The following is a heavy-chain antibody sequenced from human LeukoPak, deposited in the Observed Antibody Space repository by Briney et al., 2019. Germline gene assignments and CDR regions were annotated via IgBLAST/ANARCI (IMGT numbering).Heavy chain of an antibody. J-gene: IGHJ4*02. CDR3: ASGTLSVTAAGTGY. CDR2: ISTYSSHT. CDR1: GYTFTNYG. V-gene: IGHV1-18*01. D-gene: IGHD6-13*01. Sequence: ASVKVSCKASGYTFTNYGISWVRQAPGQGLEWMGWISTYSSHTNYVQKFQGRATMTTDTSTSTAYMELRSLTSDDTAVYYCASGTLSVTAAGTGYWGQGTLVTVSS.